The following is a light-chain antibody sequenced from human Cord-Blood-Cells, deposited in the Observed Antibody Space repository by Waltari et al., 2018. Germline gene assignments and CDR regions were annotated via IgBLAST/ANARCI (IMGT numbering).Light chain of an antibody. CDR2: GAS. CDR3: QQYNNWWT. Sequence: EIVMTQSPATLSVSPGERATLSCRASQSVSSNLAWYQQKPGQAPRLLIYGASTRAHGIPARFSGSGSGTEFTLTISSLQSEDFAVYYCQQYNNWWTFGQGTKVEIK. CDR1: QSVSSN. J-gene: IGKJ1*01. V-gene: IGKV3-15*01.